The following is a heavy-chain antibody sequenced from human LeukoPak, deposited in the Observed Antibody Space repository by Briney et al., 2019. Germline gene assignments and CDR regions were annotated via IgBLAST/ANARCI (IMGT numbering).Heavy chain of an antibody. J-gene: IGHJ4*02. D-gene: IGHD4-17*01. V-gene: IGHV4-59*08. CDR2: IYYSGTT. CDR1: GGSVNSYY. CDR3: ARMTTVPRFDY. Sequence: SETPSLTCTVSGGSVNSYYWSWIRQPPGKGLEWIGYIYYSGTTNYNPSLKSRVTISVDSSKNQFSLKLSSVTAADTAVYYCARMTTVPRFDYWGQGTLVTVS.